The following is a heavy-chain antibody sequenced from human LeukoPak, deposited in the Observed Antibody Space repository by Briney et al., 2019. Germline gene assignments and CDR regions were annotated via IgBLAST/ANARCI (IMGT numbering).Heavy chain of an antibody. CDR3: ARSEGYCSGGSCYEGYYFDY. Sequence: GESLKISCKGSGYSFTSYWIGWVRQTPGKGLEWMGIIYPGDSDTRYSPSFQGQVTISADKSISTAYLQWSSLKASDTAMYYCARSEGYCSGGSCYEGYYFDYWGQGTLVTVSS. CDR1: GYSFTSYW. J-gene: IGHJ4*02. D-gene: IGHD2-15*01. V-gene: IGHV5-51*01. CDR2: IYPGDSDT.